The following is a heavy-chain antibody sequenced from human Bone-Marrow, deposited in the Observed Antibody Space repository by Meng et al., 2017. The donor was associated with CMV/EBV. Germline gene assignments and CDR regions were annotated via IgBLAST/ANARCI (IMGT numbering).Heavy chain of an antibody. V-gene: IGHV3-21*01. CDR3: ARDQGGDLTGTTSYYYYGMDV. J-gene: IGHJ6*02. Sequence: GESLKISCAASGFTFSSYSMNWVRQAPGKGLEWVSSISSSSSYIYYADSVKGRFTISRDNAKNSLYLQMNSLRAEDTAVYYWARDQGGDLTGTTSYYYYGMDVWGQGTTVTVSS. CDR2: ISSSSSYI. D-gene: IGHD1-7*01. CDR1: GFTFSSYS.